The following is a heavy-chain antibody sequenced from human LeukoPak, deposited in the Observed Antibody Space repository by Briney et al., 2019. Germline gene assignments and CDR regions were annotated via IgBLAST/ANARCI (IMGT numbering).Heavy chain of an antibody. J-gene: IGHJ6*03. CDR1: GFTLSSYW. CDR3: ARDGDYGGNSGYMDV. CDR2: IKQDGSEK. V-gene: IGHV3-7*01. D-gene: IGHD4-23*01. Sequence: PGGSLRLSCAASGFTLSSYWMSWVRQAPGKGLEWVANIKQDGSEKYYVDSVKGRFTISRDNAKNSLYLQMNSLRAEDTAVYYCARDGDYGGNSGYMDVWGKGTTVTISS.